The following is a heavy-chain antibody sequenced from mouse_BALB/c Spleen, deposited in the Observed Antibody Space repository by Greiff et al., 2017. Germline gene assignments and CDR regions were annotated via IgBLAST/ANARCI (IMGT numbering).Heavy chain of an antibody. CDR3: ARGGGQLGLPLFAC. Sequence: QVQLKESGPQLVRPGASVKISCKASGYSFTSYWMHWVKQRPGQGLEWIGMIDPSDSETRLNQKFKDKATLTVDKSSSTAYMQLSSPTSEDSAVYYCARGGGQLGLPLFACWGQGTLVTVSA. D-gene: IGHD3-2*01. CDR1: GYSFTSYW. CDR2: IDPSDSET. J-gene: IGHJ3*01. V-gene: IGHV1S126*01.